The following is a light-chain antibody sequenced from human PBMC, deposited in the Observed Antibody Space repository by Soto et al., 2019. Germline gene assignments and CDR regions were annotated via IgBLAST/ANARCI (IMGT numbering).Light chain of an antibody. CDR1: QSVSSSY. V-gene: IGKV3-20*01. J-gene: IGKJ5*01. CDR3: QRYGSSPIT. Sequence: EIVLTQSPGTLSLSPGERATLSCRASQSVSSSYLAWYQQKPGQAPRLLIYGASTRATGIPDRFSGSGSGTDFTLTISRRGPEDFAVYYCQRYGSSPITFGQGTRLEI. CDR2: GAS.